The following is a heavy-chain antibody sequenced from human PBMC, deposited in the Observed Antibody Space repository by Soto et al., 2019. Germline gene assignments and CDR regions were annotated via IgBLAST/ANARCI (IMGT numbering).Heavy chain of an antibody. CDR2: INPNSGGT. CDR3: ARMYSSSSGAGYGMDV. D-gene: IGHD6-6*01. V-gene: IGHV1-2*04. CDR1: GYTFTCYY. Sequence: ASVKVSCKASGYTFTCYYMHWVRQAPGQGLEWMGWINPNSGGTNYAQKFQGWVTMTRDTSISTAYMELSRLRSDDTAVYYCARMYSSSSGAGYGMDVWGQGTTVTVSS. J-gene: IGHJ6*02.